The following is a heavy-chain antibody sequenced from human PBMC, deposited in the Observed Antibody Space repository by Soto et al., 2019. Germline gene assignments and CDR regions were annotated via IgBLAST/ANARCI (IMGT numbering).Heavy chain of an antibody. D-gene: IGHD2-8*01. CDR3: ARSILVLMVYAPSDYYYYYGMDV. J-gene: IGHJ6*02. CDR1: GGTFSSYA. CDR2: IMPIFGTA. Sequence: SVKVSCKASGGTFSSYAISWVRQAPGQGLEWMGGIMPIFGTANYAQKFQGRVTVTADKSTSTAYMELSSLRSEDTAVYYCARSILVLMVYAPSDYYYYYGMDVWGQGTTVTVSS. V-gene: IGHV1-69*06.